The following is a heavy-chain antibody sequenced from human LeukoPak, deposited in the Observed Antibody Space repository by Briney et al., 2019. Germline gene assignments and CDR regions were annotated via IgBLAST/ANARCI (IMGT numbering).Heavy chain of an antibody. V-gene: IGHV5-51*01. J-gene: IGHJ3*02. Sequence: GESLKISCKGSGYSFSSYWIGWVRQMPGKGLEWMGIIYPGDSDTRYSPSFQGQVTISADKSISTAYLQWSSLKASDTAMYYCARHVVAAAGTNHDAFDIWGQGTMVTVSS. D-gene: IGHD6-13*01. CDR1: GYSFSSYW. CDR2: IYPGDSDT. CDR3: ARHVVAAAGTNHDAFDI.